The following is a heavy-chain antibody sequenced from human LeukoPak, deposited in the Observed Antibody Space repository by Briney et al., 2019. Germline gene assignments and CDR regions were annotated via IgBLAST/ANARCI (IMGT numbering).Heavy chain of an antibody. Sequence: GESLKISCRGSGCSFTTYWIGWVRQLPGKGLVWLGFIYPGDCDTRYSPSFQGQVTISADKSFSTAYLQWSSLKASDTAMYYCARRGIAVAGTPAEYFHHWGQGTLVIISS. CDR3: ARRGIAVAGTPAEYFHH. CDR2: IYPGDCDT. J-gene: IGHJ1*01. CDR1: GCSFTTYW. V-gene: IGHV5-51*01. D-gene: IGHD6-19*01.